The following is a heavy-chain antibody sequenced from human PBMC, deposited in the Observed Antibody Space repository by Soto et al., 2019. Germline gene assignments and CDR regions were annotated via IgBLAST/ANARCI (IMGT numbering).Heavy chain of an antibody. D-gene: IGHD1-1*01. V-gene: IGHV3-48*01. CDR1: GFTFSTYG. CDR3: ARTPERHVHWFDP. CDR2: ISSSSDTV. J-gene: IGHJ5*02. Sequence: GGSLRLSCAASGFTFSTYGMNWVRQAPGKGLEWVSYISSSSDTVYYADSVEGRFTISRGNAKNSLYLQMNSLRAEDTAIYYCARTPERHVHWFDPWGQGTLVTVSS.